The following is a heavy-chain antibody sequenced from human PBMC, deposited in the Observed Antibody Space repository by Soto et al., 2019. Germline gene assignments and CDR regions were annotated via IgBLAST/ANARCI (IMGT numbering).Heavy chain of an antibody. J-gene: IGHJ4*02. CDR1: GFTFDDYA. CDR3: AKVGIVGATTGRFDY. D-gene: IGHD1-26*01. Sequence: HPGGSLRLSCAASGFTFDDYAMHWVRQAPGKGLEWVSGISWNSGSIGYADSVKGRFTISRDNAKNSLYLQMNSLRAEDTALYYCAKVGIVGATTGRFDYWGQGTLVTVSS. V-gene: IGHV3-9*01. CDR2: ISWNSGSI.